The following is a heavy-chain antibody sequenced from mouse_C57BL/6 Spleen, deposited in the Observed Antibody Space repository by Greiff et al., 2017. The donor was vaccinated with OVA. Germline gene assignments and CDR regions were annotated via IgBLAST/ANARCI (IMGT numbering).Heavy chain of an antibody. D-gene: IGHD2-5*01. CDR3: AREGDYSNYGWFAY. CDR2: INPGSGGT. CDR1: GYAFTNYL. Sequence: QVQLQQSGAELVRPGTSVKVSCKASGYAFTNYLIEWVKQRPGQGLEWIGVINPGSGGTNYNEKFKGKATLTVDKSSSTAYMQLSSLTSEDSAVYFCAREGDYSNYGWFAYWGQGTLVTVSA. V-gene: IGHV1-54*01. J-gene: IGHJ3*01.